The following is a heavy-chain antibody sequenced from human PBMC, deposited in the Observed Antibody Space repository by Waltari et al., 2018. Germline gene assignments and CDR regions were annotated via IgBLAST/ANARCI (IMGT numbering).Heavy chain of an antibody. Sequence: QLVQSGAEVIKAGESLKISCKGSGYNFNTYWVAWVRQMPGKGLEWMGIIYPSDSDTRDSPSFQGQVTISADKSINTVYLQWSSLEASDTATYYCARGSRDDWFDPWGQGTLVTVSS. V-gene: IGHV5-51*03. CDR3: ARGSRDDWFDP. CDR1: GYNFNTYW. J-gene: IGHJ5*02. D-gene: IGHD3-10*01. CDR2: IYPSDSDT.